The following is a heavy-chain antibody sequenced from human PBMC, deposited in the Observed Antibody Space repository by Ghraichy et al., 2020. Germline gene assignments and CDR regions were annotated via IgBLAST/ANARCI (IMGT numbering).Heavy chain of an antibody. V-gene: IGHV3-23*01. D-gene: IGHD3-22*01. CDR2: IGGAGGAT. J-gene: IGHJ4*02. CDR1: GFTFSSYA. Sequence: GGSLRLSCATSGFTFSSYAMSWFRQAPGKGPEWVSAIGGAGGATFYADSVKGRFTISRDNSKNTLYLQMSILGAEDTALYYCAKEHNYFDSSGPWGQGTLVTVSS. CDR3: AKEHNYFDSSGP.